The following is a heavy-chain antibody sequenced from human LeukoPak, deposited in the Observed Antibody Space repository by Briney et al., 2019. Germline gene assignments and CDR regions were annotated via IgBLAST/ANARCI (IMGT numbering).Heavy chain of an antibody. V-gene: IGHV3-64*01. D-gene: IGHD2-8*01. Sequence: GGSLRLSCVASGFTFSSYAMHWVRQAPGKGLEYVSAISSNGRSTYYANSVKGRFTISRDDSKNTLYLQMGSLRTEDMAVYYCARVLGGHTNGLDYWGQGTLVTVSS. CDR2: ISSNGRST. CDR1: GFTFSSYA. J-gene: IGHJ4*02. CDR3: ARVLGGHTNGLDY.